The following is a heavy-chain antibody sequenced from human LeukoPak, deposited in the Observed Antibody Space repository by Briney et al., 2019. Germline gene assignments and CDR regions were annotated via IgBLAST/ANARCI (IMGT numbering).Heavy chain of an antibody. CDR3: AKAFPGQARIAAAGTSWFDP. V-gene: IGHV3-30-3*01. CDR2: ISYDGSNK. CDR1: GFTFSSYA. J-gene: IGHJ5*02. Sequence: GGSLRLSCAASGFTFSSYAMHWVRQAPGKGLEWVAVISYDGSNKYYADSVKGRFTISRDNSKNTLYLQMNSLRAEDTAVYYCAKAFPGQARIAAAGTSWFDPWGQGTLVTVSS. D-gene: IGHD6-13*01.